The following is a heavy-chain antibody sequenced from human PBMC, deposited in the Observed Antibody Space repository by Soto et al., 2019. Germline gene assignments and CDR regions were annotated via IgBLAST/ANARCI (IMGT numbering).Heavy chain of an antibody. V-gene: IGHV3-23*01. CDR3: ASQYCSSGGCYKGGFNP. J-gene: IGHJ5*02. D-gene: IGHD2-2*02. CDR2: ISGRGSST. Sequence: EVQLLESGGGLAQHGGSLRLSCAASGVTFSNYDMTWVRQAPGKGMEWVSVISGRGSSTYYADSVKGRFTISRDNSKNTLYLQMNSLRAEDTAVYYCASQYCSSGGCYKGGFNPWGQGTLVTVSS. CDR1: GVTFSNYD.